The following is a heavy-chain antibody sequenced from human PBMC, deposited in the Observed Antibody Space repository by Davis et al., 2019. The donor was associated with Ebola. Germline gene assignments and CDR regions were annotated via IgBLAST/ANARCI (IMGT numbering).Heavy chain of an antibody. J-gene: IGHJ6*02. D-gene: IGHD4-17*01. V-gene: IGHV1-18*01. Sequence: AASVKVSCKASGYTFTTYIISWVRQAPGQGLEWMGWISAYNGDTNYAQKFQGRVTMTTDTSTSTAYMELRSLRSDDTAVYYCARKYGDYDYYYYGMDVWGQGTLVTVSS. CDR1: GYTFTTYI. CDR2: ISAYNGDT. CDR3: ARKYGDYDYYYYGMDV.